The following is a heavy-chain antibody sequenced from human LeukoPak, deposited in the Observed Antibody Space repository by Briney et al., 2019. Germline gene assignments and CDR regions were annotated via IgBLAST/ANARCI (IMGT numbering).Heavy chain of an antibody. V-gene: IGHV1-18*01. CDR2: ISGHQGNT. D-gene: IGHD5-12*01. Sequence: ASVKVSCKASGYTFTNYGITWVRQAPGQGLEWMGWISGHQGNTKYAQNFQGRVTMTIDTSTSTAYMDLRSLRSDDTAIYFCARSGLATITAGPFEYWGQGTLVAVSS. CDR3: ARSGLATITAGPFEY. CDR1: GYTFTNYG. J-gene: IGHJ4*02.